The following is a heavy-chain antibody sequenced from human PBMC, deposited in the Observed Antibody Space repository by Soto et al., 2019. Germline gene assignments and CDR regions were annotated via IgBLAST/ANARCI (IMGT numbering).Heavy chain of an antibody. CDR3: AGGIAARPLGY. V-gene: IGHV4-30-2*01. CDR2: IYHSGST. D-gene: IGHD6-6*01. J-gene: IGHJ4*02. Sequence: SETLSLTCAVSGGSISSGGFSWSWIRQQPGKGLESIGYIYHSGSTYYNPSLKSRVTISVDRSKNQFSLKLSSVTAADTAVYYCAGGIAARPLGYWGQGTLVTVSS. CDR1: GGSISSGGFS.